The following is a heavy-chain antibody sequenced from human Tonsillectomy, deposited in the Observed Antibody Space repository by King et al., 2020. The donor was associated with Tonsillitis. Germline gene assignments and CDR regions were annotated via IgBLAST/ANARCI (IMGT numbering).Heavy chain of an antibody. CDR2: IYIGGST. D-gene: IGHD3/OR15-3a*01. CDR1: GFAVSSTF. Sequence: VQLVESGGGLIQPGGSLRLSCAASGFAVSSTFMTWVRQAPGKGLEWVSIIYIGGSTYYTDSVRGRFTISRDSSKNMLDLQMNSLRAEDTALYYCARGGLNDAFDIWGQGTMVTVSS. V-gene: IGHV3-53*01. CDR3: ARGGLNDAFDI. J-gene: IGHJ3*02.